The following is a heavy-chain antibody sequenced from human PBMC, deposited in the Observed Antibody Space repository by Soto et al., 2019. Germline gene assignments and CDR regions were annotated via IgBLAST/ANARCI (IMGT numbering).Heavy chain of an antibody. CDR2: INHSGST. CDR1: GGSFSGYY. V-gene: IGHV4-34*01. D-gene: IGHD3-3*01. CDR3: ARVSVTIFVFDP. Sequence: ASETLSLTCAVYGGSFSGYYWSWIRQPPGKGLEWIGEINHSGSTNYNPSLKSRVTISVDTSKNQFSPKLSSVTAADTAVYYCARVSVTIFVFDPWGQGTLVT. J-gene: IGHJ5*02.